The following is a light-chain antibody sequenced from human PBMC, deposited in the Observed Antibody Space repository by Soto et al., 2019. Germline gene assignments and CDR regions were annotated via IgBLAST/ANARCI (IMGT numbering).Light chain of an antibody. CDR1: QGISNY. CDR2: AEP. J-gene: IGKJ4*01. CDR3: QKYTNVPA. V-gene: IGKV1-27*01. Sequence: DIQISQSPSSLSASVGDRVTITWRASQGISNYLAWYQQIPGKVPKLRGSAEPTLQSGVPERFSGSGSGTDFTLTISSLQPEDVETYYCQKYTNVPAFGGGTKVEIK.